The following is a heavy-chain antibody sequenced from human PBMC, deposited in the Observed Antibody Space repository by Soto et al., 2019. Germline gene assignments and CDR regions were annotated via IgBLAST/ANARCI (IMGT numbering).Heavy chain of an antibody. D-gene: IGHD3-22*01. CDR1: DYPISSDYY. V-gene: IGHV4-38-2*01. CDR2: IYHGGSA. J-gene: IGHJ3*02. Sequence: SETLSLTCVVSDYPISSDYYWAWIRQPPGKGLEWIGSIYHGGSAYYNPSLNSRVTILVDTSNKQVSLRVTSVTAADTAVYYCARYRYYFDASGNYRTHAFDIWGPGTLVTVSS. CDR3: ARYRYYFDASGNYRTHAFDI.